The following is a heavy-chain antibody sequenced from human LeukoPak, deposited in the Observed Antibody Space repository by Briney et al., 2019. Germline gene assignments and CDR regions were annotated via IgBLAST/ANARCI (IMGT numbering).Heavy chain of an antibody. V-gene: IGHV3-48*03. CDR2: ISSSGSTI. Sequence: GGSLRLSCAASGFTFSSYEMNWVRQAPGKGLEWVSYISSSGSTIYYADSVKGRFTISRDNAKNSLYLQMNSLRAEDTAVYYCARDQDWNYAFDYWGQGTLVTVSS. D-gene: IGHD1-7*01. J-gene: IGHJ4*02. CDR1: GFTFSSYE. CDR3: ARDQDWNYAFDY.